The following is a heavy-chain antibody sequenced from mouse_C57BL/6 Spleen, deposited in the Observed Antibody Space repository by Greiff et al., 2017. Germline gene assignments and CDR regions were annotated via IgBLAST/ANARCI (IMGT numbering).Heavy chain of an antibody. CDR1: GYTFTSYW. V-gene: IGHV1-64*01. J-gene: IGHJ4*01. D-gene: IGHD3-2*02. CDR2: IHPNSGST. Sequence: QVQLKQPGAELVKPGASVKLSCKASGYTFTSYWMHWVKQRPGQGLEWIGMIHPNSGSTNYNEKFKSKATLTVDKSSSTAYMQLSSLTSEDSAVYYCARPTAQAYYYAMDYWGQGTSVTVSS. CDR3: ARPTAQAYYYAMDY.